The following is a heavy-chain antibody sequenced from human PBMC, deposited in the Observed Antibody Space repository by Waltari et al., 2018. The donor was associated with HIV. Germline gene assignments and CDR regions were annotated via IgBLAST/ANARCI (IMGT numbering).Heavy chain of an antibody. V-gene: IGHV4-39*07. J-gene: IGHJ4*02. Sequence: QLQLQESGPGLVKPSETLSLTCSVCGGSISSSSHYWGWIRQPPGKGLEWIGCIDYSGGTYYTPSLPSRVTISVDTSKNQFSLKLSSVTAADTAVYYCARESNYGGNDYWGQGTLVTVSS. CDR3: ARESNYGGNDY. D-gene: IGHD4-17*01. CDR1: GGSISSSSHY. CDR2: IDYSGGT.